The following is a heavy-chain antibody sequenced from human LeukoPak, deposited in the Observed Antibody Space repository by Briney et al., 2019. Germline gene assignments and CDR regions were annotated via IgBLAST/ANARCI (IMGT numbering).Heavy chain of an antibody. D-gene: IGHD3-22*01. CDR1: GFTLSDYP. Sequence: QPGGSLRLSCAASGFTLSDYPVTWVRQAPGKGLQWVSLLDRGSLDTYHADSVKGRSTISRDNSKNTLYLQMNSLRAEDTAVYYSARDPATPTYYYDSNAFDYWGQGTLVTVSS. CDR3: ARDPATPTYYYDSNAFDY. J-gene: IGHJ4*02. CDR2: LDRGSLDT. V-gene: IGHV3-NL1*01.